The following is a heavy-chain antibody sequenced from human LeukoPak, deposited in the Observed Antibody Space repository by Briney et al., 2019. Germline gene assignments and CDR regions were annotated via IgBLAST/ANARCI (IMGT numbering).Heavy chain of an antibody. J-gene: IGHJ5*02. CDR2: ISSGSSTI. D-gene: IGHD6-13*01. V-gene: IGHV3-48*01. CDR1: GFTFSSYS. CDR3: ARAIIAAAGTGGWFDP. Sequence: GGSLRLSCAASGFTFSSYSMNWVRQAPGKGLEWVSYISSGSSTIYYADSVKGRFTISRDDAKNSLYLQMNSLRAEDTAVYYCARAIIAAAGTGGWFDPWGQGTLVTVSS.